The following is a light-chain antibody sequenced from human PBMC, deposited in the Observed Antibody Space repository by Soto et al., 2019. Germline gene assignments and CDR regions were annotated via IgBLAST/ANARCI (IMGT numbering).Light chain of an antibody. J-gene: IGKJ1*01. CDR2: GAS. V-gene: IGKV1-39*01. CDR3: QRSYGSPPWT. CDR1: QTISIF. Sequence: DIQMTQSPSSLSASVGDRVTITCLSSQTISIFLNWYQQKPGKAPKLLIYGASTLQSGVPSRFSGGGSGTDFTLTISRLQPEDFAAYYCQRSYGSPPWTLGQGTKVDI.